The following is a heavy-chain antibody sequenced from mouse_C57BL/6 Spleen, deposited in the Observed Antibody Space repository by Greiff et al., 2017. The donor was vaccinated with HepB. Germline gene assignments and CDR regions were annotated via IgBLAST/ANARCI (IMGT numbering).Heavy chain of an antibody. CDR1: GFTFSSYA. V-gene: IGHV5-4*01. CDR3: ARDDYGSSYGFDY. Sequence: EVKLQESGGGLVKPGGSLKLSCAASGFTFSSYAMSWVRQTPEKRLEWVATISDGGSYTYYPDNVKGRFTISRDNAKNNLYLQMSHLKSEDTAMYYCARDDYGSSYGFDYWGQGTTLTVSS. J-gene: IGHJ2*01. D-gene: IGHD1-1*01. CDR2: ISDGGSYT.